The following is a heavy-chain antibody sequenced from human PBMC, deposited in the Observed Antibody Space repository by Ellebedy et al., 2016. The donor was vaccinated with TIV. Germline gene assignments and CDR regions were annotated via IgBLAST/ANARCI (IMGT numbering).Heavy chain of an antibody. V-gene: IGHV3-9*01. CDR1: GFTFGDYA. CDR3: TKGFQTNRLAPNHALEV. CDR2: LSWNSGVI. J-gene: IGHJ3*01. Sequence: GGSLRLXXAPSGFTFGDYAMHWVRQAPGKGLEWVGGLSWNSGVIAYGDSMKGRFTVSRDNAKNSLYLQMNSLRPEDTAVYYCTKGFQTNRLAPNHALEVWGQGTMVTVSS. D-gene: IGHD1-14*01.